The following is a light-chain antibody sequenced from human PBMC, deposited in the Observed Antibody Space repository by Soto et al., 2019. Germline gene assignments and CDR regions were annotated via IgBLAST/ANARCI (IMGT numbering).Light chain of an antibody. V-gene: IGKV1-6*01. CDR3: LQDYSYPRT. J-gene: IGKJ1*01. CDR2: GAS. CDR1: QGIRNE. Sequence: AIQMTQSPSSLSASVGDQVTITCRAGQGIRNELGWYQQKPGKAPKLLIYGASRLQNGVPSRFSGSGSGTDFTLTISDLQPEDIANYYCLQDYSYPRTFGQGTKVDIK.